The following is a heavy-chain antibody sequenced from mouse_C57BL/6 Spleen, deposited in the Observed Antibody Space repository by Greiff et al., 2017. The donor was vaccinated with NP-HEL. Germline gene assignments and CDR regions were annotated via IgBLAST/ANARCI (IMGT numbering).Heavy chain of an antibody. CDR1: GFTFSSYA. J-gene: IGHJ2*01. CDR2: ISDGGSYT. CDR3: AREDYGSSYRGYFDY. Sequence: EVKVVESGGGLVKPGGSLKLSCAASGFTFSSYAMSWVRQTPEKRLEWVATISDGGSYTYYPDNVKGRFTISRDNAKNNLYLQMSHLKSEDTAMYYCAREDYGSSYRGYFDYWGQGTTLTVSS. V-gene: IGHV5-4*01. D-gene: IGHD1-1*01.